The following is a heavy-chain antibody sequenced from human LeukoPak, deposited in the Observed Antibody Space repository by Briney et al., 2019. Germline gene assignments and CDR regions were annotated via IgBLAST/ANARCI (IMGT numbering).Heavy chain of an antibody. Sequence: TSETLSLTCAVYGGSFSGYYWSWIRQPPGKGLEWIGEINHSGSTNYNPPLKSRVTISVDTSKNQFSLKLSSVTAADTAVYYRARGLNPDYWGQGTLVTVSS. CDR3: ARGLNPDY. V-gene: IGHV4-34*01. CDR2: INHSGST. CDR1: GGSFSGYY. J-gene: IGHJ4*02.